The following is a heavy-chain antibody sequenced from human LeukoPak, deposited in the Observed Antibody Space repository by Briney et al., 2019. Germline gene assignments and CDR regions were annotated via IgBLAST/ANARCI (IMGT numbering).Heavy chain of an antibody. V-gene: IGHV4-39*01. J-gene: IGHJ5*02. D-gene: IGHD4-17*01. CDR3: ARAIFDYGDYWFDP. Sequence: SETLSLTCTVSGGSISSSSYYWGWIRQPPGKGLEWIGSIYYSGSTYYNPSLKSRVTISVDTSKNQFSLKLSSVTAADTAVYYCARAIFDYGDYWFDPWGQGTLVTVSS. CDR1: GGSISSSSYY. CDR2: IYYSGST.